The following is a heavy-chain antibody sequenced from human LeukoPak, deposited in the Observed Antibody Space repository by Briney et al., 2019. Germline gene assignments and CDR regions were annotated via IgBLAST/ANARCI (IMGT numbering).Heavy chain of an antibody. CDR1: GGSFSGYY. V-gene: IGHV4-34*01. CDR3: ARGTYYDFWSGYYTWSNDYYYYGMDV. J-gene: IGHJ6*02. CDR2: INHSGST. Sequence: PSETLSLTCAVYGGSFSGYYWSWIRQPPGKGLEWIGEINHSGSTNYNPSLKSRVTISVDTSKNQFSLKLSSVTAADTAVYYCARGTYYDFWSGYYTWSNDYYYYGMDVWGQGTTVTVSS. D-gene: IGHD3-3*01.